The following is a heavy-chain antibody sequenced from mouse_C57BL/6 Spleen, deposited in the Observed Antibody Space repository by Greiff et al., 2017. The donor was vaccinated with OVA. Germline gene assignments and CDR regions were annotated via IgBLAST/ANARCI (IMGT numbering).Heavy chain of an antibody. Sequence: QVQLKQPGAELVRPGSSVKLSCKASGYTFTSYWMHWVKQRPIQGLEWIGNIDPSDSETHYNQKFKDKATLTVDKSSSTAYMQLSSLTSEDSAVYYCARWYLSYAMDYWGQGTSVTVSS. CDR3: ARWYLSYAMDY. CDR2: IDPSDSET. V-gene: IGHV1-52*01. D-gene: IGHD1-1*02. J-gene: IGHJ4*01. CDR1: GYTFTSYW.